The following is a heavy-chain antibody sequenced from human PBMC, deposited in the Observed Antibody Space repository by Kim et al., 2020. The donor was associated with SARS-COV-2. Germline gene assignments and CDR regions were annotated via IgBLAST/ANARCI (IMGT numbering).Heavy chain of an antibody. J-gene: IGHJ6*02. V-gene: IGHV1-18*01. D-gene: IGHD6-19*01. CDR2: ISAYNGNT. Sequence: ASVKVSCKASGYTFTSYGISWVRQAPGQGLEWMGWISAYNGNTNYAQKLQGRVTMTTDTSTSTAYMELRSLRSDDTAVYYCARFWDIAVAAPPYYYGMDVWGQGTTVTVSS. CDR1: GYTFTSYG. CDR3: ARFWDIAVAAPPYYYGMDV.